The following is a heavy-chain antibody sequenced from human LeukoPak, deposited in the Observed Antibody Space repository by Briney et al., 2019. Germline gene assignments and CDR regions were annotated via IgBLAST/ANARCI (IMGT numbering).Heavy chain of an antibody. CDR3: ARRRGWKQQLVYFDY. CDR2: IYYSGDA. V-gene: IGHV4-39*07. D-gene: IGHD6-13*01. Sequence: SETLSLTCTVSGGPISSSNYYWGWIRQPPGKGLEWIGSIYYSGDAHYNPSLKSRVTISVDTSKYQFSLNLRSVTAADTAVYYCARRRGWKQQLVYFDYWGQGTLATVSS. CDR1: GGPISSSNYY. J-gene: IGHJ4*02.